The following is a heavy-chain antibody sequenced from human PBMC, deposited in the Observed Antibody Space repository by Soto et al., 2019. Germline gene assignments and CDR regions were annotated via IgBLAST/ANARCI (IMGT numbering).Heavy chain of an antibody. CDR3: ARVSVRPLWVFDY. CDR1: GGSISSYY. Sequence: SETLSLTCTVSGGSISSYYWSWIRQPPGKGLEWIGYIYYSGSTYYNPSLKSRVTISVDTSKNQFSLKLSSVTAADTAVYYCARVSVRPLWVFDYWGQGTLVTVSS. CDR2: IYYSGST. V-gene: IGHV4-59*08. J-gene: IGHJ4*02. D-gene: IGHD3-10*01.